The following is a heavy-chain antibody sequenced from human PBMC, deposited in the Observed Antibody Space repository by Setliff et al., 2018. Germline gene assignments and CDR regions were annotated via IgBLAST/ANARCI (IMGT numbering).Heavy chain of an antibody. Sequence: PSQTLALPCAVSGVSITSGSFYWSWIRQPAGEGLEWLGRLHTSGPTVYNPSLRGRVTISADTSTNNFSLKMTSVTAADTAVYYCARDNTIVGATDYWGPGALVTVSS. V-gene: IGHV4-61*02. J-gene: IGHJ4*02. CDR3: ARDNTIVGATDY. CDR1: GVSITSGSFY. D-gene: IGHD1-26*01. CDR2: LHTSGPT.